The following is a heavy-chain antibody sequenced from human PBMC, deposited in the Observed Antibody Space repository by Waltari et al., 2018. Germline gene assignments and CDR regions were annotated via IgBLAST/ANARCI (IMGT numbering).Heavy chain of an antibody. CDR1: GNSISRSSYY. D-gene: IGHD5-12*01. Sequence: QLQLQESGPGLVKPSETLSLTCTVSGNSISRSSYYWGWIRQSPGKGLEWIGTIYYSGNTYYNPTLKSRVTISGDTSKNQFSLNLSSVTAADTAVYYCARHWKRNGYRFDPWGQGTLVTVSS. V-gene: IGHV4-39*01. CDR3: ARHWKRNGYRFDP. J-gene: IGHJ5*02. CDR2: IYYSGNT.